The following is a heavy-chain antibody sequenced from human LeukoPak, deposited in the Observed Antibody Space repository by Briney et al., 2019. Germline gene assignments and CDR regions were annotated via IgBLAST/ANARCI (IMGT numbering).Heavy chain of an antibody. CDR1: GGSISSYY. Sequence: SETLSLTCTVSGGSISSYYWSWIRQPPGKGLEWIGYIYYSGSTNYNPSLKSRATISVDTSKNQFSLKLSSVTAADTAVYYCARILGYCSSTSCPQYYYYGMDVWGQGTTVTVSS. D-gene: IGHD2-2*03. V-gene: IGHV4-59*01. CDR3: ARILGYCSSTSCPQYYYYGMDV. CDR2: IYYSGST. J-gene: IGHJ6*02.